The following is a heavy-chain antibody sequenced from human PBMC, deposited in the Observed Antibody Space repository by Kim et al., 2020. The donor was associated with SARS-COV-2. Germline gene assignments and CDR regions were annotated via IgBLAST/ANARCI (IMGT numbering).Heavy chain of an antibody. CDR3: ASTAWIQLWLLDY. Sequence: YARKFQGRVTMTRDTSISTAYMELSRLRSDDTAVYYCASTAWIQLWLLDYWGQGTLVTVSS. D-gene: IGHD5-18*01. J-gene: IGHJ4*02. V-gene: IGHV1-2*02.